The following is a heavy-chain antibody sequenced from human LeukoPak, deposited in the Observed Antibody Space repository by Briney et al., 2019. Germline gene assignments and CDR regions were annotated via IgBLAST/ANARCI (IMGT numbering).Heavy chain of an antibody. CDR1: GFTFSSYS. Sequence: GGSLRLSCAASGFTFSSYSINWVRQAPGKGLEWVSYISSSSSTIYYADSVKGRFTISRDNAKNSLYLQMNRLRAEDTAVYYCARGPAAYYSDYWGQGTLVTVSS. CDR3: ARGPAAYYSDY. CDR2: ISSSSSTI. J-gene: IGHJ4*02. V-gene: IGHV3-48*04.